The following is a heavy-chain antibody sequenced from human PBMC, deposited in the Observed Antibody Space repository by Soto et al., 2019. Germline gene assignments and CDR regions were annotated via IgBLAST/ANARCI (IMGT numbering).Heavy chain of an antibody. Sequence: GASVKVSCKASGGTFSSYAISWVRQAPGQGLEWMGGIIPIFGTANYAQKFQGRVTITADESTSTAYMELSSLRSEDTAVYYCAQSDYYDSSLEAFDIWGQGTMVTVSS. CDR1: GGTFSSYA. CDR3: AQSDYYDSSLEAFDI. J-gene: IGHJ3*02. D-gene: IGHD3-22*01. V-gene: IGHV1-69*13. CDR2: IIPIFGTA.